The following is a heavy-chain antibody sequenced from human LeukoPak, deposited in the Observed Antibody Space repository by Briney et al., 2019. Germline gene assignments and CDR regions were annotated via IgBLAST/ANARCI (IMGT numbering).Heavy chain of an antibody. Sequence: GSVKVSCKASGYTFTGYYMHWVRQAPGQGLEWMGCINPNSGGTNYAQKFQGWVTMTRDTSISTANMELSRLRSHDTDVYYCARAIYDILTGYGPDYYGMDVWGKGTTVTVSS. V-gene: IGHV1-2*04. D-gene: IGHD3-9*01. CDR2: INPNSGGT. J-gene: IGHJ6*04. CDR1: GYTFTGYY. CDR3: ARAIYDILTGYGPDYYGMDV.